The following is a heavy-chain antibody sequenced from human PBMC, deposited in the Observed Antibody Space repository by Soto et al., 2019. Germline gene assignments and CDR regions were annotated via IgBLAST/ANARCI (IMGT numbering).Heavy chain of an antibody. J-gene: IGHJ2*01. CDR2: ISYDGSNK. Sequence: QVQLVESGGGVVQPGRSRRLSCAASGFTFSSYAMHWVRQAPGKGLGGGAVISYDGSNKYYADSVKGRFTISRDNSKNTLYLQMNSLRAEDTAVYYCARPLWRDDYNWGYFDLWGRGTLVTVSS. V-gene: IGHV3-30-3*01. D-gene: IGHD4-4*01. CDR1: GFTFSSYA. CDR3: ARPLWRDDYNWGYFDL.